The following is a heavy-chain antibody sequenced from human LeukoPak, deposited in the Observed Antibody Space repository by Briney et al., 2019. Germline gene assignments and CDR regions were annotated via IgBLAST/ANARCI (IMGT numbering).Heavy chain of an antibody. CDR1: GFTFDDYA. D-gene: IGHD3-22*01. V-gene: IGHV3-43D*03. J-gene: IGHJ4*02. CDR3: ARGFEVIADSSGYDY. Sequence: GGSLRLSCAASGFTFDDYAMHWVRQAPGKGLEWVSLISWDGGSTYYADSVKGRFTISRDNAKKSLYLQMNSLRAEDTAVYYCARGFEVIADSSGYDYWGQGTLVTVSS. CDR2: ISWDGGST.